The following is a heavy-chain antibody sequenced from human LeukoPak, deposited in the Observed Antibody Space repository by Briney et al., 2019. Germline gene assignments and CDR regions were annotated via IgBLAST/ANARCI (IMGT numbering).Heavy chain of an antibody. Sequence: SVKVSCKAPGDTFSSYAISWVRQAPGQGLEWMGGIIPIFGTANYAQKFQCRVTITADESTSTAYMELSSLRSEDTAVYYCARDHPNSSGYSFDYWGQGTLVTVSS. CDR1: GDTFSSYA. D-gene: IGHD3-22*01. J-gene: IGHJ4*02. CDR3: ARDHPNSSGYSFDY. CDR2: IIPIFGTA. V-gene: IGHV1-69*01.